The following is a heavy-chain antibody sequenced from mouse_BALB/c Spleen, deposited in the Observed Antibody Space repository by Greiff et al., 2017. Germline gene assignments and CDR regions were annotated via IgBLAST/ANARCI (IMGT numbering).Heavy chain of an antibody. J-gene: IGHJ1*01. CDR1: GYTFTSYY. Sequence: QVQLQQPGAELVKPGASVKLSCKASGYTFTSYYMYWVKQRPGQGLEWIGGINPSNGGTNFNEKFKSKATLTVDKSSSTAYMQLSSLTSEDSAVYYCTKVRPGWYFDVWGAGTTVTVSS. CDR3: TKVRPGWYFDV. CDR2: INPSNGGT. V-gene: IGHV1S81*02. D-gene: IGHD2-14*01.